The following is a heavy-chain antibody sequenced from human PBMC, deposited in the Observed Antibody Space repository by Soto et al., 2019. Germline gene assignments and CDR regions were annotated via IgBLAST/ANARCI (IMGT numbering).Heavy chain of an antibody. V-gene: IGHV3-49*04. CDR3: TREGYSGWFDP. CDR1: GFTFSDYA. J-gene: IGHJ5*02. D-gene: IGHD1-1*01. CDR2: IRSKTYGGTT. Sequence: GGSLRLSCSASGFTFSDYAMSWVRQVPGKGLEWVGFIRSKTYGGTTEYAASVKGRFTISRDDSKSIAYLQMNSLKTEDTAVYCCTREGYSGWFDPWGQGTLVTFS.